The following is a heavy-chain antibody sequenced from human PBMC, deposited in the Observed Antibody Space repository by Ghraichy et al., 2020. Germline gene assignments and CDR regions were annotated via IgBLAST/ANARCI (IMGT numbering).Heavy chain of an antibody. D-gene: IGHD5-24*01. CDR3: ANSPPQMAAIG. J-gene: IGHJ4*02. CDR1: GFTFSNYD. Sequence: LSLTCAASGFTFSNYDMHWVRQAPGKGLEWVTFIRYDGSNKYYADSVKGRFTISRDNSKNTLYLQINSLRAEDTAVYYCANSPPQMAAIGWGQGTLVTVSS. CDR2: IRYDGSNK. V-gene: IGHV3-30*02.